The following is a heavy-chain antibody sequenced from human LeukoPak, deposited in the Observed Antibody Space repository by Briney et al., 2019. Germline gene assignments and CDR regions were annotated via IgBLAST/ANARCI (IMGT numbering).Heavy chain of an antibody. CDR2: IYSGGST. Sequence: GGSLRLSCTASGFAVSSNYMSWGGKAPGKGLEGVSVIYSGGSTYYADSVKGRFTISRDNSKNTLYLQMNSLRAEDTAVYYCAREGRYCSGGSCYGFYAFDIWGQGTMVTVSS. V-gene: IGHV3-53*01. CDR1: GFAVSSNY. J-gene: IGHJ3*02. D-gene: IGHD2-15*01. CDR3: AREGRYCSGGSCYGFYAFDI.